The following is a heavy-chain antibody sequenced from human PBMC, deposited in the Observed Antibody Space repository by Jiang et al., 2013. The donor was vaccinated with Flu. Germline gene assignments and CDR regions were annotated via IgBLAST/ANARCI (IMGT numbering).Heavy chain of an antibody. V-gene: IGHV4-59*08. CDR3: ARHGEMTTPLIFFDY. D-gene: IGHD5-24*01. J-gene: IGHJ4*02. Sequence: KSRVTISVDTSKNQFSLKLSSVTAADTAVYYCARHGEMTTPLIFFDYWGQGTLVNVSS.